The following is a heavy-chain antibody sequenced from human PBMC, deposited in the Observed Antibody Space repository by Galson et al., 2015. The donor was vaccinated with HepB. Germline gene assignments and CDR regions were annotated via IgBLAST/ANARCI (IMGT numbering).Heavy chain of an antibody. CDR1: GFTFSNFA. CDR3: AKDLRYSGRPGGMDV. V-gene: IGHV3-23*01. CDR2: ISGTGTKS. Sequence: LRLSCAVSGFTFSNFAMSWVRQAPGKGLEWVSGISGTGTKSFYADSVKGRFSISRDNSKNTLYLNMDGLKANDTAIYFCAKDLRYSGRPGGMDVWGQGTKVIVSS. D-gene: IGHD6-13*01. J-gene: IGHJ6*02.